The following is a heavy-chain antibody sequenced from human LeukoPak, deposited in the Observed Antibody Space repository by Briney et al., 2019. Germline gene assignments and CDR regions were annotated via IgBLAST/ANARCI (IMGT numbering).Heavy chain of an antibody. D-gene: IGHD1-26*01. J-gene: IGHJ6*03. CDR2: ISGSGGST. CDR1: GFTFSSYG. V-gene: IGHV3-23*01. Sequence: GGTLRLSCAASGFTFSSYGMSWVRQAPGKGLEWVSAISGSGGSTYYADSVKGRFTIPRDNSKNTLYLQMNSLRAEDTAVYYCAKSSGSHYYYYYYYMDVWGKGTTVTVSS. CDR3: AKSSGSHYYYYYYYMDV.